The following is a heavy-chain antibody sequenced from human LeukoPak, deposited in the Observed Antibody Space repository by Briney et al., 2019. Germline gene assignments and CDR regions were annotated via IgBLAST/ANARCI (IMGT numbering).Heavy chain of an antibody. Sequence: PSETLSLTCAVYGGSFSGYYWSWIRQPPGKGLEWIGEINHSGSTNYNPSLKSRVTISVDTSKNQFSLKLSSVTAADTAVYYCAGGPGTYYYDSSALVDYSGQGTLGTVSP. J-gene: IGHJ4*02. V-gene: IGHV4-34*01. CDR3: AGGPGTYYYDSSALVDY. CDR1: GGSFSGYY. CDR2: INHSGST. D-gene: IGHD3-22*01.